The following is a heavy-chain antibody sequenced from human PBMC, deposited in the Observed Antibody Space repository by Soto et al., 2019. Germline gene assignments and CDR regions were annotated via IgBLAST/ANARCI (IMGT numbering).Heavy chain of an antibody. D-gene: IGHD2-2*01. CDR2: IYPGDSDT. J-gene: IGHJ4*02. CDR1: GYSFTSYW. V-gene: IGHV5-51*01. CDR3: ARLAYQPLLYLGGSWDY. Sequence: ESLKISCKGSGYSFTSYWIGWVRQMPGKGLEWMGIIYPGDSDTRYSPSFQGQVTISADKSISTAYLQWSSLKASDTAMYYCARLAYQPLLYLGGSWDYWGQGTLVTVSS.